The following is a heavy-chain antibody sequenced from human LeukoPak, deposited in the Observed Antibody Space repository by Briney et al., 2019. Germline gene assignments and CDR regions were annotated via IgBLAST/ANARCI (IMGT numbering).Heavy chain of an antibody. CDR1: GFTFSNYE. CDR2: MNNDGSST. J-gene: IGHJ4*02. V-gene: IGHV3-74*01. D-gene: IGHD6-19*01. CDR3: ARADGSGWLTY. Sequence: PGGSLRLSCAASGFTFSNYEMNWVRQAPGKGLEWVSRMNNDGSSTIYADSVKGRFTISGDNAKNTLYLQMNSLRAEDTAVYYCARADGSGWLTYWGQGTLVTVSS.